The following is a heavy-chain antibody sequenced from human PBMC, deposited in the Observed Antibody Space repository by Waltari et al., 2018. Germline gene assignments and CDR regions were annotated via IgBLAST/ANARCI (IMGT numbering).Heavy chain of an antibody. J-gene: IGHJ5*02. D-gene: IGHD6-19*01. Sequence: EVQLVESGGGLVKPGGSLRLSCAASGFTFSSYSMNWVRQAPGKGLEWVSSIISSSSYIYHADSGKGRFTISRDNAKNSLYLQMNSLRAEDTAVYYCARGTLAGAGIGWFDPWGQGTLVTVSS. CDR3: ARGTLAGAGIGWFDP. V-gene: IGHV3-21*01. CDR2: IISSSSYI. CDR1: GFTFSSYS.